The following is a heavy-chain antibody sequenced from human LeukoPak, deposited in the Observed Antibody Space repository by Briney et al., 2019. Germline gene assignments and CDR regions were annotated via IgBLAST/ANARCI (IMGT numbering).Heavy chain of an antibody. J-gene: IGHJ4*02. V-gene: IGHV4-38-2*01. D-gene: IGHD6-6*01. Sequence: SETLSLTCAVSGYSISSGYYWGWIRPPPGKGLEWIGIIYHSGSTYYNPSLKSRVTISVDTSKNQFSLKLSSVTAADTAVYYCASLSIAAPHIDYWGQGTLVTVSS. CDR1: GYSISSGYY. CDR2: IYHSGST. CDR3: ASLSIAAPHIDY.